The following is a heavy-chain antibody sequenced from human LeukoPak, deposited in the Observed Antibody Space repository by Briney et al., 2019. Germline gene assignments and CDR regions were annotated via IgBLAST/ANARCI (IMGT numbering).Heavy chain of an antibody. V-gene: IGHV3-30*03. Sequence: TGGSLRLSCVASGFTFSGHGMHWVRQAPGKGLEWVGVISYDGGNSYYADSVKDRFTISRDNSKNTLYLQIDSLRAEDTAVYYCARAGRDFWSGYYDYWGQGTLVTVSS. J-gene: IGHJ4*02. CDR3: ARAGRDFWSGYYDY. D-gene: IGHD3-3*01. CDR1: GFTFSGHG. CDR2: ISYDGGNS.